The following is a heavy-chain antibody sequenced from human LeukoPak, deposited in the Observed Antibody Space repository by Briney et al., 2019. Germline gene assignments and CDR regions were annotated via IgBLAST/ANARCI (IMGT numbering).Heavy chain of an antibody. V-gene: IGHV4-4*07. CDR3: ARVSGLLGYSVDY. CDR2: FYSSVST. J-gene: IGHJ4*02. Sequence: PSETLSLTCIVSGGSISSYYWNWIRQSAGKGLEWIGRFYSSVSTDYNPSLKSRVTISVDTSKNQFSLKLSSVTAADTAVYYCARVSGLLGYSVDYWGQGTLVTVSS. CDR1: GGSISSYY. D-gene: IGHD5-18*01.